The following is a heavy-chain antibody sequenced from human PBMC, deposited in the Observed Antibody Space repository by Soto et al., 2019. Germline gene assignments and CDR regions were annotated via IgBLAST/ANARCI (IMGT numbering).Heavy chain of an antibody. V-gene: IGHV3-23*01. CDR3: AKGYSITWYNSLDS. J-gene: IGHJ5*01. D-gene: IGHD6-13*01. Sequence: EVQLLESGGGLVQPGGSLRLSCAASGFTFSGYAMTWVRQAPGKGLEWVSAISYSGGSTYYADSVKGRFTISRDNSKNTLYLQMKSLRAEDTAVYYCAKGYSITWYNSLDSWGQGTLVTVSS. CDR2: ISYSGGST. CDR1: GFTFSGYA.